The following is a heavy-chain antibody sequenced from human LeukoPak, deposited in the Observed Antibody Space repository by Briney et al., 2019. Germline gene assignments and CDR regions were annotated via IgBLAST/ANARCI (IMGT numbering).Heavy chain of an antibody. V-gene: IGHV4-39*01. J-gene: IGHJ5*02. Sequence: SETLSLTCTVSGGSIRSSYYYWGWIRQPPGKGLEWIGSIYDSGSTYYNPSPKSRVTISVDTSKNQFSLKLNSVTAADTAVYYCARSVFSDYYGSGSYMFDPWGQGTLVTVSS. D-gene: IGHD3-10*01. CDR1: GGSIRSSYYY. CDR3: ARSVFSDYYGSGSYMFDP. CDR2: IYDSGST.